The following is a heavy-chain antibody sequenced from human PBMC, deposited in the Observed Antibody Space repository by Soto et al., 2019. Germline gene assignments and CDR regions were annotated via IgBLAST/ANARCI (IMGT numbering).Heavy chain of an antibody. CDR2: ISGYNGNT. Sequence: QVQLVQSGDEVKNPGASVKVSCKTSGYTFFSYGISWVRQAPGQGLEWMGWISGYNGNTNYAQKFQARVTMTADTSTRTAYMELRSLRSDDTAFYYCARKSISSAWFDPWGQGTLVTVSS. V-gene: IGHV1-18*01. CDR3: ARKSISSAWFDP. D-gene: IGHD3-10*01. CDR1: GYTFFSYG. J-gene: IGHJ5*02.